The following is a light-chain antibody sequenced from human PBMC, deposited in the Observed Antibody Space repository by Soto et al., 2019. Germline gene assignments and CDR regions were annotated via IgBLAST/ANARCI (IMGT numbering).Light chain of an antibody. CDR3: QQYYCYSGLT. V-gene: IGKV1-5*03. Sequence: DIQMTQSPSTLSASVGDRVTITCRASQSISNWLAWYQQKPGKAPKLLIYTASNLNSGVPSRFSGSGSGTEFTLTIRSLLPDAFATHYCQQYYCYSGLTFGGGTKVAIK. J-gene: IGKJ4*01. CDR1: QSISNW. CDR2: TAS.